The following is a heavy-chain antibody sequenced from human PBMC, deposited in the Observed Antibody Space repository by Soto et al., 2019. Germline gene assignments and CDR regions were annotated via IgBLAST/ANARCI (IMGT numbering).Heavy chain of an antibody. Sequence: TSETLSLTCAVSGSFITNDYWSWIRQPPGKGLEWIGYVYHTGSTNYKPSLKSRVTISVDKSKNQFSLKLTSVTAADTAVYYCARHPIRYYDVLTGQIVYPEFNWVDPWGHGILVTVSS. V-gene: IGHV4-59*08. CDR2: VYHTGST. CDR1: GSFITNDY. CDR3: ARHPIRYYDVLTGQIVYPEFNWVDP. D-gene: IGHD3-9*01. J-gene: IGHJ5*02.